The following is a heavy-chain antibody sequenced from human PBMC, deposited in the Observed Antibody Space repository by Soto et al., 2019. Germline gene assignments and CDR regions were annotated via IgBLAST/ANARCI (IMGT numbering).Heavy chain of an antibody. J-gene: IGHJ3*02. D-gene: IGHD3-22*01. Sequence: GGSLRLSCAASGFTFSSYSMNWVRQATGKGLEWVSSISSSSSYIYYADSVKGRFTISRDNAKNSLYLQMNSLRAEDTAVYYCARGGYYDSSGYFPRDIWGQGTMVTVSS. CDR3: ARGGYYDSSGYFPRDI. V-gene: IGHV3-21*01. CDR1: GFTFSSYS. CDR2: ISSSSSYI.